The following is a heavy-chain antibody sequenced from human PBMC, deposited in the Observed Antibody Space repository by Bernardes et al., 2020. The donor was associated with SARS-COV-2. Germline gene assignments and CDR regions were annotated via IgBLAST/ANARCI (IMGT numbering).Heavy chain of an antibody. J-gene: IGHJ1*01. CDR1: GFTFDDYA. V-gene: IGHV3-9*01. D-gene: IGHD3-10*01. CDR2: ISWNSGSI. CDR3: AKDYYGSGSYLFQH. Sequence: SLRLSCAASGFTFDDYAMHWVRQAPGKGLEWVSGISWNSGSIGYADSVKGRFTISRDNAKNSLYLQMNSLRAEDTALYYCAKDYYGSGSYLFQHWGQGTLVTVSS.